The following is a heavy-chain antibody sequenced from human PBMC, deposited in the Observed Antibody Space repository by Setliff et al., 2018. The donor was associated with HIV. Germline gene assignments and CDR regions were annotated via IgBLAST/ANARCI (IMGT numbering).Heavy chain of an antibody. Sequence: PGGSLRLSCTTSGFTLNKYAMSWVRQAPGKGLEWVSGVSSSGGGRYYADSVKGHFSISRDNSRNSVFLQMNSLRAEDTAVYYCARDPPVGSGYYYRYFQHWGQGTLVTVSS. CDR3: ARDPPVGSGYYYRYFQH. CDR1: GFTLNKYA. V-gene: IGHV3-23*01. J-gene: IGHJ1*01. CDR2: VSSSGGGR. D-gene: IGHD3-22*01.